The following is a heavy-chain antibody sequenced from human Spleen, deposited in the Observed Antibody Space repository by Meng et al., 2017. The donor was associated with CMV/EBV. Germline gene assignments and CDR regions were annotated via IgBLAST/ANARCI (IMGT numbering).Heavy chain of an antibody. V-gene: IGHV1-2*02. D-gene: IGHD3-22*01. CDR3: ARDRGKNYYDSGDYRRGFDYGMDV. J-gene: IGHJ6*02. CDR1: GYTFTGYY. Sequence: ASVKVSCKASGYTFTGYYVHWVRQAPGQGLEWMGWINPNSGGTNYVQKFQGRVTMTRDTSISTAYMELRRLRSDDTAVYYCARDRGKNYYDSGDYRRGFDYGMDVWGQGTTVTVSS. CDR2: INPNSGGT.